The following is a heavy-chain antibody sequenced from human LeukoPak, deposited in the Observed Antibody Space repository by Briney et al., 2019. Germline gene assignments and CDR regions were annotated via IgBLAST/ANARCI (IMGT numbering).Heavy chain of an antibody. CDR3: ARGWGSKVYASAFDV. Sequence: GRSLRLSCAASGFTFSTYGMHWVRQAPGKGLEWLTVIWHDGSHKDYADSVKGRFTISRDNSKNTVYLQMNDLRAEDTALYYCARGWGSKVYASAFDVWGQGTMVTVSS. V-gene: IGHV3-33*01. D-gene: IGHD2-8*01. CDR1: GFTFSTYG. J-gene: IGHJ3*01. CDR2: IWHDGSHK.